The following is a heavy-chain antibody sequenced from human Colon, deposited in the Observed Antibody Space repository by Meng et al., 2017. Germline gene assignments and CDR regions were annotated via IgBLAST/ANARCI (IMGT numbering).Heavy chain of an antibody. D-gene: IGHD6-19*01. J-gene: IGHJ5*02. Sequence: GESLKISCAASGFTFSSYAMHWVRQAPGKGLEWVVVISYDGSNKYYADSVKGRFTISRDNSKNTLYLQMNSLRAEDTAVYYCPRDGFGAVAGPWFDPWGQGTLVTVSS. CDR1: GFTFSSYA. CDR2: ISYDGSNK. V-gene: IGHV3-30*04. CDR3: PRDGFGAVAGPWFDP.